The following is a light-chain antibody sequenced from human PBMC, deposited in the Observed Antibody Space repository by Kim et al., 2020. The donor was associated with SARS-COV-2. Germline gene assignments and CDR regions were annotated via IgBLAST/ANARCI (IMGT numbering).Light chain of an antibody. V-gene: IGLV3-19*01. Sequence: ALVQTVRITCQGDSLRSYYASWYQQKPGQAPVLVIYGKNNRPSGIPDRFSGSSSGNTATLTITGAQAEDEADYYCNSRDSSGNHNVFGTGTKVTVL. CDR1: SLRSYY. CDR3: NSRDSSGNHNV. CDR2: GKN. J-gene: IGLJ1*01.